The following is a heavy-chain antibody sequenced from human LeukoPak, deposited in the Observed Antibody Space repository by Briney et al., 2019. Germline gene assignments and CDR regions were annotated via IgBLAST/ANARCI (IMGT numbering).Heavy chain of an antibody. V-gene: IGHV3-23*01. D-gene: IGHD1-7*01. CDR3: ARDYWWNYDY. CDR1: GFILSSFA. CDR2: ISGSGGST. J-gene: IGHJ4*02. Sequence: GGSLRLSCAASGFILSSFAMTWVRQAPGKGLEWVSSISGSGGSTYYADSVKGRFTISRDNSKNTLYLQMNSLRAEDTAIYYCARDYWWNYDYWGQGTLVTVSS.